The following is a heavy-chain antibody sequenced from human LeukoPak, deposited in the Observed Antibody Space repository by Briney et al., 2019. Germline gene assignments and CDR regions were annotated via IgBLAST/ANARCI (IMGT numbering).Heavy chain of an antibody. J-gene: IGHJ3*01. V-gene: IGHV3-23*01. CDR1: GFTFSSYA. CDR2: ISASGGET. Sequence: GGSLRLSCAASGFTFSSYAMTWVRQAPGKGLEWVSAISASGGETYYADSVKGRFTISRDNSKNKLYLHMSSLRAEDTAVYFCAKRPRDTSGYYLGAFDGWGLGTTVTLSS. D-gene: IGHD3-22*01. CDR3: AKRPRDTSGYYLGAFDG.